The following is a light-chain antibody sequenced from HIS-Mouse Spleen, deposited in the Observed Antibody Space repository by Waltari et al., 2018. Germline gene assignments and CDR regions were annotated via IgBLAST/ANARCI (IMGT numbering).Light chain of an antibody. V-gene: IGLV2-23*01. CDR1: SSDVGSYYL. CDR2: AGS. CDR3: CSYAGSSTSV. J-gene: IGLJ2*01. Sequence: QSALTQPASVSGSPGQSITISCTGTSSDVGSYYLFPWYQQHPGKAPKLMIYAGSKRPSGVSNRFSGSKSGNTASLTISGLQAEDEADYYCCSYAGSSTSVFGGGTKLTVL.